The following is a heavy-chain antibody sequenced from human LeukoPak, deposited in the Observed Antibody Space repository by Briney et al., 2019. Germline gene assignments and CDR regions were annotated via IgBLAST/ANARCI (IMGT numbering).Heavy chain of an antibody. CDR2: IYSDGRT. V-gene: IGHV3-53*01. D-gene: IGHD3-10*01. CDR3: AKDQRRFGEFDY. Sequence: GGSLRLSCAASGFTVSSNYMSWARQAPGKGLEWVSIIYSDGRTNYADSVKGRFTISRDIYRNTLYLQMNSLRAEDTAVYYCAKDQRRFGEFDYWGQGTLVTVSS. J-gene: IGHJ4*02. CDR1: GFTVSSNY.